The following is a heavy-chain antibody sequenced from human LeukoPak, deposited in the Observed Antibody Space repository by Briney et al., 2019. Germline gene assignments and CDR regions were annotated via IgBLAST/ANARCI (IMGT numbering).Heavy chain of an antibody. Sequence: SETLSLTCTVSSGSINKNYLSWIRQPPGKGLEWIGYLYYTGSTTYNPSLKSRVTISLDTSKNQFSLRLTSVTTADTAMYYCARKDGDYWGRGTLVAVSS. CDR2: LYYTGST. CDR3: ARKDGDY. V-gene: IGHV4-59*01. CDR1: SGSINKNY. J-gene: IGHJ4*02.